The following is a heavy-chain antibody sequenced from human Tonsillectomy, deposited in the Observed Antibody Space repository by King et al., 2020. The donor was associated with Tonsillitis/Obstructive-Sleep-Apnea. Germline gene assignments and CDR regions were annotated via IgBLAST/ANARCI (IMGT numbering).Heavy chain of an antibody. V-gene: IGHV3-48*03. Sequence: VQLVESGGGLVQPGGSLRLSCAASGFTFSSYEMNWVRQAPGKGLEWVSYISSSGSTIYYADTVKGRFTISRDNTKNSLYLKMNSLRAEDTAVYYCERESGYSIASPNYFDYWGQGTLVTVSS. J-gene: IGHJ4*02. D-gene: IGHD6-6*01. CDR3: ERESGYSIASPNYFDY. CDR1: GFTFSSYE. CDR2: ISSSGSTI.